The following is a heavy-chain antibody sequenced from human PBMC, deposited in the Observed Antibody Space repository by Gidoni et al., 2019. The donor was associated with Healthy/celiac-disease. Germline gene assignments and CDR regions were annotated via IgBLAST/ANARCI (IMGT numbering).Heavy chain of an antibody. V-gene: IGHV3-66*01. CDR3: ARVVSYYYYMDV. CDR2: IYSGGST. CDR1: AFTVSSND. J-gene: IGHJ6*03. D-gene: IGHD3-16*01. Sequence: EVQLVESGGGLVQPGGSLQLSCAASAFTVSSNDMRWVRQAPGKGLEWVSVIYSGGSTYYADYVKGRFTISRDNSKNTLYLQMNSLRAEDTAVYYCARVVSYYYYMDVWGKGTTVTVSS.